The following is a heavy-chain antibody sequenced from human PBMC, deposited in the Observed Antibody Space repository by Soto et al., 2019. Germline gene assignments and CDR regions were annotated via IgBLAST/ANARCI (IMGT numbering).Heavy chain of an antibody. J-gene: IGHJ5*02. V-gene: IGHV5-10-1*01. CDR2: IDPSDSYT. Sequence: AGESLKISCKGSGYSFTSYWISWVRQMPGKGLEWMGRIDPSDSYTNYSPSFQGHVTISADKSISTAYLQWSSLKASDTAMYYCARQLASYYDSSGYYHSYLLFDPWGQGTLVTVSS. CDR1: GYSFTSYW. D-gene: IGHD3-22*01. CDR3: ARQLASYYDSSGYYHSYLLFDP.